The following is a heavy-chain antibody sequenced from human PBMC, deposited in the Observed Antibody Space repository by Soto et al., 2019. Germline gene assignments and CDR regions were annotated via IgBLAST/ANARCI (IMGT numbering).Heavy chain of an antibody. Sequence: QVQLQESGPGQVKPSETLSLTCTISGGSISVYYWSWIRQPPGQALEWIGYIYDSGSPYYNPSLGSRVFISAATSKNQISLKLTSATAADTAVYYCARGVGSSPPRYWGRGTLVTVSS. CDR1: GGSISVYY. D-gene: IGHD1-26*01. V-gene: IGHV4-59*01. CDR2: IYDSGSP. J-gene: IGHJ4*02. CDR3: ARGVGSSPPRY.